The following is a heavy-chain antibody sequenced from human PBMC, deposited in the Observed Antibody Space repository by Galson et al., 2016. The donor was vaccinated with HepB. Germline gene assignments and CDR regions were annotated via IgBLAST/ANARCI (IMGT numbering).Heavy chain of an antibody. CDR2: IYWDDDK. D-gene: IGHD6-13*01. CDR3: VHRTGYLRWFDP. CDR1: GFSLSTSGVG. J-gene: IGHJ5*02. V-gene: IGHV2-5*02. Sequence: PALVKPTQTLTLTCTFSGFSLSTSGVGVGWIRQPPGKALEWLALIYWDDDKRYSPSLKSRLTITKDTSKNQVALTMTNMDTVDTATYYCVHRTGYLRWFDPWGQGTLVTVSA.